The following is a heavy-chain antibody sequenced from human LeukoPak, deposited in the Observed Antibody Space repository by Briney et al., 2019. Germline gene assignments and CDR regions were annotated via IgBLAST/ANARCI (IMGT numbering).Heavy chain of an antibody. J-gene: IGHJ4*02. CDR3: ARRSGIAVAGAFDY. CDR2: ISSNGGST. D-gene: IGHD6-19*01. CDR1: GFTFSSYA. Sequence: GGSLRLSCAASGFTFSSYAMHWVRQAPGKGLEYVSAISSNGGSTYYANSVKGRFTISRDNSTNTPYLQMNSLRAEDTAVYYCARRSGIAVAGAFDYWGQGTLVTVSS. V-gene: IGHV3-64*01.